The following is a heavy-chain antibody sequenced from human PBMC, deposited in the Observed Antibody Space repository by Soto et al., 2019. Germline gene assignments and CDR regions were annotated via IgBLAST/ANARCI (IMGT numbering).Heavy chain of an antibody. CDR1: GFTFSSYA. CDR3: ARRYWDGSGSYYAFDI. CDR2: ISGSGGST. Sequence: GSLRLSCAASGFTFSSYAMSWVRQAPGKGLEWVSAISGSGGSTYYADSVKGRFTISRNNSKNTLYLQMNSLRAEDTAVYYCARRYWDGSGSYYAFDIWGQATMVTVSS. D-gene: IGHD3-10*01. J-gene: IGHJ3*02. V-gene: IGHV3-23*01.